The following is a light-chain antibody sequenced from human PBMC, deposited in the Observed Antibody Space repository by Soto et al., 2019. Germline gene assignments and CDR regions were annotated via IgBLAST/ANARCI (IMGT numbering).Light chain of an antibody. CDR1: DSNIGAGYD. Sequence: QSALTQPPSVSGGPGQRVTISSTGSDSNIGAGYDVHWYQQLPRTAPQLLIHDNTNRPSGVPDRFSASLSGISASLAITGLQAEDEADYYCQSYDNNLSGSIFGGGTKLTVL. CDR2: DNT. J-gene: IGLJ2*01. CDR3: QSYDNNLSGSI. V-gene: IGLV1-40*01.